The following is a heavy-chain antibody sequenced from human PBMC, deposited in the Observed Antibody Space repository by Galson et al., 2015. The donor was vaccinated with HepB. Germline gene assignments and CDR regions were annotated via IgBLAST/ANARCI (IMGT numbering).Heavy chain of an antibody. CDR1: GYTFTSYG. Sequence: SVKVSCKASGYTFTSYGISWVRRAPGQGLEWMGWISAYNGNTNDAQKLQGRVTMTTDTSTSTAYMELRSLRSDDTAVYYCARDPKMTTVTTGFDPWGQGTLVTVSS. CDR3: ARDPKMTTVTTGFDP. V-gene: IGHV1-18*01. D-gene: IGHD4-17*01. J-gene: IGHJ5*02. CDR2: ISAYNGNT.